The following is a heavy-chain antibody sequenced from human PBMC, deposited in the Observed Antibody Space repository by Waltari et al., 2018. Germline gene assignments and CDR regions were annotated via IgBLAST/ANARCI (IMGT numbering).Heavy chain of an antibody. J-gene: IGHJ3*02. V-gene: IGHV4-39*07. Sequence: QLQLQESGPGLVKPSETLSLTCTVSGGSISSSSYYWGWIRQPPGQGLEWIGSIFYSGSTYYNPPVKSRFTISLDTSKNQFSLKLSSVTAADTAVYYCASRRDGYNYSAFDIWGQGTMVTVSS. D-gene: IGHD5-12*01. CDR3: ASRRDGYNYSAFDI. CDR2: IFYSGST. CDR1: GGSISSSSYY.